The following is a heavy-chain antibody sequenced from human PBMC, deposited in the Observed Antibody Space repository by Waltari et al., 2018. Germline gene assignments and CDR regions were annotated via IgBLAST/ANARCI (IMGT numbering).Heavy chain of an antibody. J-gene: IGHJ4*02. CDR1: GGSISSYY. D-gene: IGHD1-20*01. CDR2: IYYSGST. CDR3: ARYNWNHEFDY. V-gene: IGHV4-59*01. Sequence: QVHLQESGPGLVKPSETLSLTCTVSGGSISSYYWSWIRPPPGKGLEWIGYIYYSGSTNYNPSLKSRVTISVDTSKNQFSLKLSSVTAADTAVYYCARYNWNHEFDYWGQGTLVTVSS.